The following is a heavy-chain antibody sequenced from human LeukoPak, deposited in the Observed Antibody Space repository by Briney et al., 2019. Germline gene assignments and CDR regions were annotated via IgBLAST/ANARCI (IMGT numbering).Heavy chain of an antibody. Sequence: PGRSLRLSCAASGFTFYDYAMHWVRQAPGKGLEWVSGVTWNGASIAYVDSVKGRFTISRDNAKNSLYLQMNSLRTEDTALYYCAKDRSISGGSGFDYWGQGTLVTVSS. D-gene: IGHD6-19*01. V-gene: IGHV3-9*01. CDR2: VTWNGASI. CDR1: GFTFYDYA. CDR3: AKDRSISGGSGFDY. J-gene: IGHJ4*02.